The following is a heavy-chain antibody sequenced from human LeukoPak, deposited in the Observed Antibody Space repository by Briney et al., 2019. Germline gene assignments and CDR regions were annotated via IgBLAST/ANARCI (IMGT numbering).Heavy chain of an antibody. D-gene: IGHD6-19*01. J-gene: IGHJ4*02. CDR1: GGSFSGYY. V-gene: IGHV4-34*01. CDR2: INHSGST. CDR3: AREGGFYSSGWYELIDY. Sequence: KPSETLSLTCAVYGGSFSGYYWSWIRQPPGKGLEWIGEINHSGSTNYNPSLKSRVTISVDTSKNQFSLKLSSVTAADTAVYYCAREGGFYSSGWYELIDYWGQGTLVTVSS.